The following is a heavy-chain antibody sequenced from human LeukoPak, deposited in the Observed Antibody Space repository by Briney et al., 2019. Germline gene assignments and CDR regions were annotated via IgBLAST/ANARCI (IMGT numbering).Heavy chain of an antibody. CDR2: INPSGITT. Sequence: ASVKVSCKASGYSFINFYMHWVRQAPGQGLEWMGIINPSGITTSFAQKFQGRLTMTRDMSTSTVYMDLNSLKSEDTAVYYCARAWEAVAGNYGVIDYWGQGTLVTVS. D-gene: IGHD4-17*01. CDR3: ARAWEAVAGNYGVIDY. J-gene: IGHJ4*02. V-gene: IGHV1-46*01. CDR1: GYSFINFY.